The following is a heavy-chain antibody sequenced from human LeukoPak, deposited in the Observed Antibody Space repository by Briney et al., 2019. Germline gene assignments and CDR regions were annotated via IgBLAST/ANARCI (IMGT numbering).Heavy chain of an antibody. CDR3: AKVISGWVVY. Sequence: GGSLRLSCAACGLTYKSYAMLGVRQAPGKGVEGVSAISGSGGSTFYADSVKSRFTISRDNSKNTLYLQMNSLRAEDTAVYYCAKVISGWVVYWGQGTLVTVSS. CDR2: ISGSGGST. V-gene: IGHV3-23*01. CDR1: GLTYKSYA. D-gene: IGHD6-19*01. J-gene: IGHJ4*02.